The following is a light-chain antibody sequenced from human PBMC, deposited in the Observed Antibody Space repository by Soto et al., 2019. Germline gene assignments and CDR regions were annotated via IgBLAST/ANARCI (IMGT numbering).Light chain of an antibody. CDR2: GAS. Sequence: EIVLTQSPGTLSLSPGERATLSCRASQSVSSSYLAWYQQKPGQAPRLLIYGASSRATGIPDRLSGSGSGTDFTLTISRLEPEDFAVYYCQQYGSSPPITFVQGTRLEIK. CDR3: QQYGSSPPIT. J-gene: IGKJ5*01. V-gene: IGKV3-20*01. CDR1: QSVSSSY.